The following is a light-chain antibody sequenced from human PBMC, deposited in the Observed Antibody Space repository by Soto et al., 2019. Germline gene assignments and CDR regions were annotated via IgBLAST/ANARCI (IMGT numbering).Light chain of an antibody. CDR1: QSISTE. CDR2: SAS. Sequence: EIAMTQSPATLSVSPGKRATLSCRASQSISTELAWYQQIPGQPPRLLIYSASTRATGVPARFTGSGSGSEFTLTISGLQSEDFAIYYCQQGHNWPLTFGQGTRLEI. CDR3: QQGHNWPLT. J-gene: IGKJ2*01. V-gene: IGKV3-15*01.